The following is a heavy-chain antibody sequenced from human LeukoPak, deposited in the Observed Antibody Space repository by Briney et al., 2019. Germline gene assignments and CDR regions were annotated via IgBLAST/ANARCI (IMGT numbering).Heavy chain of an antibody. CDR2: IYHSGST. J-gene: IGHJ5*02. V-gene: IGHV4-38-2*02. CDR3: ARLYCSGGTCYSEGWFDP. D-gene: IGHD2-15*01. CDR1: GYSISSGYF. Sequence: SETLSLTCTVSGYSISSGYFWGWIRLPPGKGLEFIGSIYHSGSTYYNPSLKSRVTISVDTSKNQFSPKLSSVTAADTAVYYCARLYCSGGTCYSEGWFDPWGQGTLVTVSS.